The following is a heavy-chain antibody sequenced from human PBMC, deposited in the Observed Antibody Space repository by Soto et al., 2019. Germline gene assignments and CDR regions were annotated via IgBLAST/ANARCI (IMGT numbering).Heavy chain of an antibody. J-gene: IGHJ1*01. D-gene: IGHD4-17*01. CDR3: ARAPDYSDYAYFQY. Sequence: ASVKVSCKASGYTFTSYAMHWVRQAPGQGLEWMGIINPSGGSTGYAQKFQGRVTMTRDMSTGTVYMDLTSLTSEDTAVYYCARAPDYSDYAYFQYWGQGTPVTVSS. CDR1: GYTFTSYA. CDR2: INPSGGST. V-gene: IGHV1-46*01.